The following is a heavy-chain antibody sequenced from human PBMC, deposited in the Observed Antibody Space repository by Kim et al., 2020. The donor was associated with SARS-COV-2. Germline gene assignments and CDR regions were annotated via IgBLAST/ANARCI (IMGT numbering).Heavy chain of an antibody. D-gene: IGHD3-10*01. J-gene: IGHJ4*02. CDR3: AKDYFFNSASGSDDY. V-gene: IGHV1-3*01. CDR2: INATQGTT. CDR1: GYTFSRSA. Sequence: ASVKVSCKASGYTFSRSAMHWVRQAPGQRLEWMRWINATQGTTKYSQNFQGRVTITRDTSASTAYMELSDLRSEDTAVYYCAKDYFFNSASGSDDYWGQGTLVTVSS.